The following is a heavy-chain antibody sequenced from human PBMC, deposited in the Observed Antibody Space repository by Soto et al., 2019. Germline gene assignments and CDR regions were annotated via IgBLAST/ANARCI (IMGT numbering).Heavy chain of an antibody. Sequence: DSVKVSCKASGYPFPAYSLPWVRQAPGQGLEWIGWFNPNSGDTVYAEKFQGRVTLTRDTSISTAYMELSSLRSDDTALYYCARTPPMESGYIYYCGFNRQRDWF. D-gene: IGHD2-21*01. J-gene: IGHJ5*01. CDR3: ARTPPMESGYIYYCGFNRQRDWF. V-gene: IGHV1-2*02. CDR2: FNPNSGDT. CDR1: GYPFPAYS.